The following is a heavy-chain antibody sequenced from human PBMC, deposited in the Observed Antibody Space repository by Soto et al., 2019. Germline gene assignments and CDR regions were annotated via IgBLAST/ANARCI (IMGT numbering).Heavy chain of an antibody. Sequence: GGSLRLSCAASGFTFSSYAMSWVRQAPGKGLEWVSAISGSGGSTYYADSVKGRFTISRDNSKNTLYLQMNSLRAEDTAVYYCTTDLSYYYDSSGYKRRHYYYYYGMDVWGQGTTVTVSS. J-gene: IGHJ6*02. D-gene: IGHD3-22*01. V-gene: IGHV3-23*01. CDR1: GFTFSSYA. CDR2: ISGSGGST. CDR3: TTDLSYYYDSSGYKRRHYYYYYGMDV.